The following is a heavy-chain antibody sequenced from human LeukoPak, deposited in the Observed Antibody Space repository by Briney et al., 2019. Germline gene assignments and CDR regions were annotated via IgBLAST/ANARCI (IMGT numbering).Heavy chain of an antibody. V-gene: IGHV4-34*01. CDR2: IYHSGST. CDR3: ARGGGGITIFGVVGNWFDP. Sequence: SETLSLTCAVYGGSFSGYYWSWIRQPPGKGLEWIGYIYHSGSTYYNPSLKSRVTISVDRSKNQFSLKLSSVTAADTAVYYCARGGGGITIFGVVGNWFDPWGQGTLVTVSS. D-gene: IGHD3-3*01. J-gene: IGHJ5*02. CDR1: GGSFSGYY.